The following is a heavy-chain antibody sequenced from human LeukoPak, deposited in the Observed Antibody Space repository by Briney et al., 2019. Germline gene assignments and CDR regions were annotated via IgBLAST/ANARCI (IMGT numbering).Heavy chain of an antibody. J-gene: IGHJ6*02. V-gene: IGHV1-18*01. Sequence: GASVKVSCKASGYTFTSYGISRVRQAPGQGLEWMGWISAYNGNTNYAQKLQGRVTMTTDTSTSTAYMELRSLRSDDTAVYYCARDGIAAAGNWGGMDVWGQGTTVTVSS. CDR2: ISAYNGNT. D-gene: IGHD6-13*01. CDR1: GYTFTSYG. CDR3: ARDGIAAAGNWGGMDV.